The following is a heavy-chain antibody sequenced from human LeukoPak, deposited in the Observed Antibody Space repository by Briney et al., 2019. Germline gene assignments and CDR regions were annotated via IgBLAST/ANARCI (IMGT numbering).Heavy chain of an antibody. V-gene: IGHV3-66*02. D-gene: IGHD5-18*01. CDR1: GFTVSSNY. J-gene: IGHJ4*02. CDR2: IYSGGST. CDR3: ARDGRGDLTWIQLWSPFDY. Sequence: GGSLRLSCAASGFTVSSNYMSWARQAPGKGLEGVSVIYSGGSTYYADSVKGRFTISRDNSKNTLYLQMNSLRGEDTAVYYCARDGRGDLTWIQLWSPFDYWGQGTLVTVSS.